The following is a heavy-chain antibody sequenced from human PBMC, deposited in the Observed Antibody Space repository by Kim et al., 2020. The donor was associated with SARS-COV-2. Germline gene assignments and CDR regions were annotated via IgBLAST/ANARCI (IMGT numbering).Heavy chain of an antibody. CDR2: IKRKTDGGTT. V-gene: IGHV3-15*01. CDR1: GFTFNNSW. J-gene: IGHJ5*02. Sequence: GGSLRLSCTASGFTFNNSWMSWVRQAPGKGLEWVGRIKRKTDGGTTDYAAPVKGRFTISRDDSKNTLYLQMNSLKTEDTAVYYCTTKPTVTSRGWVAVKGGFDPWGQGTLVTVSS. CDR3: TTKPTVTSRGWVAVKGGFDP. D-gene: IGHD4-17*01.